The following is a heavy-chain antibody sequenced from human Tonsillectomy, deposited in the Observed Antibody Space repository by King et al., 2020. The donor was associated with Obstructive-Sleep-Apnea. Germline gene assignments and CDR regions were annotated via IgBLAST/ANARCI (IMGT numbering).Heavy chain of an antibody. CDR2: IYYSGST. D-gene: IGHD3-22*01. CDR3: AREMTYYDSNWDGYYYYGMDV. J-gene: IGHJ6*02. CDR1: GGSISSSSYY. V-gene: IGHV4-39*02. Sequence: VQLQESGPGLVKPSETLSLTCTVSGGSISSSSYYWGWSRQPPGKGLEWIGSIYYSGSTYYNPSLKSRVTISVDTSKNQFSLKLSSVTAADTAVYYCAREMTYYDSNWDGYYYYGMDVWGQGTTVTVSS.